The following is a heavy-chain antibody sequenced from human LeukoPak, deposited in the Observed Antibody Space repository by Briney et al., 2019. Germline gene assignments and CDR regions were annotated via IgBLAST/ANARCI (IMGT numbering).Heavy chain of an antibody. CDR2: ISGSGGST. CDR3: AKSKQLTFDY. D-gene: IGHD6-6*01. J-gene: IGHJ4*02. Sequence: GGSLRLSCAASGFTFSSYVMNWVRQAPGKGLEWVSAISGSGGSTYYADSVKGRFTISRDNSKNTLYLQMNSLRPEDTAMYYCAKSKQLTFDYWGQGTLVTVSS. CDR1: GFTFSSYV. V-gene: IGHV3-23*01.